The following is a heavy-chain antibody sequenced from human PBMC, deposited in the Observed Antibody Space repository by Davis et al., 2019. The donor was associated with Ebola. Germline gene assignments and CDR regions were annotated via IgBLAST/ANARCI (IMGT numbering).Heavy chain of an antibody. D-gene: IGHD5-12*01. V-gene: IGHV4-61*08. CDR1: GGSISSGGYY. CDR2: IYYSGSP. Sequence: MPSETLSLTCTVPGGSISSGGYYWSWIRQPPGKGLEWTGYIYYSGSPNYNPSLKSRVTIPVDTSKNQFSLNLSSVTAAATAVYYCARDRGWLRRGPGGMDVWGQGTTVTVS. J-gene: IGHJ6*02. CDR3: ARDRGWLRRGPGGMDV.